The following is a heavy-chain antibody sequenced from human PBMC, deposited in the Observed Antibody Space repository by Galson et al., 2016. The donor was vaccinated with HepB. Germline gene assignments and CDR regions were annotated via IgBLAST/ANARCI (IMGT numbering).Heavy chain of an antibody. J-gene: IGHJ6*02. V-gene: IGHV4-59*02. CDR2: IHYSGHT. CDR3: ATTHITLRPGYNGMDV. Sequence: ETLSLTCTVSGGSVTSYYWSWIRQPPGKGLEWIGFIHYSGHTNNNPSLKSRVTLSVDMSKNQLSLRLSSVSAADTAVYYCATTHITLRPGYNGMDVWGQGTTVTVSS. CDR1: GGSVTSYY. D-gene: IGHD2-21*01.